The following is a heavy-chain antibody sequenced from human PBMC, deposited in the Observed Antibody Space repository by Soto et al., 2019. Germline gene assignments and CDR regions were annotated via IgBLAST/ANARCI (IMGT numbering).Heavy chain of an antibody. Sequence: PLETLSLTCAISGDSISRNNWWSWVRQPPGKGLEWIGEIYHSGSTNYSPSLRSRLTISVDKSRNEVSLKLTSVTAADTAVYYCARGVFGVVYAFDIWGQGTMVTVSS. V-gene: IGHV4-4*02. CDR3: ARGVFGVVYAFDI. D-gene: IGHD3-3*01. J-gene: IGHJ3*02. CDR1: GDSISRNNW. CDR2: IYHSGST.